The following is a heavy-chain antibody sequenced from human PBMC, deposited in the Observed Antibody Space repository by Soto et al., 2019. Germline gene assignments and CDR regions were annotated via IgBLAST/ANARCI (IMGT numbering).Heavy chain of an antibody. V-gene: IGHV1-3*01. D-gene: IGHD3-22*01. CDR3: ARTLPRYYYDSSGYQDAFDI. Sequence: ASVKVSCKASGYTFTSYAMHWVRQSPGQRLEWMGWINAGNGNTKYSQKFQGRVTITRDTSASTAYMELSSLRSEDTAVYYCARTLPRYYYDSSGYQDAFDIWGQGTMVTVSS. J-gene: IGHJ3*02. CDR2: INAGNGNT. CDR1: GYTFTSYA.